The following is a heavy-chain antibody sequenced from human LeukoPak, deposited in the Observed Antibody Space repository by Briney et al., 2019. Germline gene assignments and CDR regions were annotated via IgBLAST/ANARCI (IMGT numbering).Heavy chain of an antibody. D-gene: IGHD6-19*01. Sequence: GGSLRLSCTASGFTFKTYAIHWVRQAPGRGLEYVSSITTDGTTTYHANSVKGRFTISRDNSKNTLYLQMGSLRVEDMALYYCARDAITSGWFDAYDMWGQGTMVTVSS. CDR1: GFTFKTYA. V-gene: IGHV3-64*01. CDR3: ARDAITSGWFDAYDM. J-gene: IGHJ3*02. CDR2: ITTDGTTT.